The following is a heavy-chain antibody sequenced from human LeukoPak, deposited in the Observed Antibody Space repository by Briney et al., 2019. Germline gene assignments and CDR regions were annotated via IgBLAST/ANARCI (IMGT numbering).Heavy chain of an antibody. J-gene: IGHJ4*02. CDR1: GFTFSSYA. Sequence: GGSLRLSCAASGFTFSSYAMSWVRQAPGEGLEWVSAISGSGGSTYYADSVKGRFTISRDNSKNTLYLQMNSLRAEDTAVYYCAKDVGIGSSGWYDPWYFDYWGQGTLVTVSS. CDR3: AKDVGIGSSGWYDPWYFDY. D-gene: IGHD6-19*01. CDR2: ISGSGGST. V-gene: IGHV3-23*01.